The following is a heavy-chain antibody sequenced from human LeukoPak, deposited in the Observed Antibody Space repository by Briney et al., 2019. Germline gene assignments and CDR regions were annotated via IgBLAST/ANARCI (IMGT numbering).Heavy chain of an antibody. J-gene: IGHJ4*02. V-gene: IGHV3-21*01. CDR1: GFTCSSYS. D-gene: IGHD2-15*01. CDR3: ASCSGGSCYSGRIDY. Sequence: GGSLRLXCAASGFTCSSYSMNWVRRAPGKGLESVSSISSSSSYIYYADSVKGRFTISRDNAKNSLYLQMNSLRAEDTAVYYCASCSGGSCYSGRIDYWGQGTLVTVS. CDR2: ISSSSSYI.